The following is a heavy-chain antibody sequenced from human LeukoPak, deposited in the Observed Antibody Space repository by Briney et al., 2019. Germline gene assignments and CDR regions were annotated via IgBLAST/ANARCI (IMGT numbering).Heavy chain of an antibody. Sequence: SVKVSCKASGGTFSSYAISWVRQAPGQGLEGMGGIIPIFGTTNYAQKFQDRVTITADKSTSTAYMELSSLRSEDTAVYYCARVVGLTGYSSSWYSGYYYYMDVWGKGTTVTVSS. J-gene: IGHJ6*03. CDR1: GGTFSSYA. CDR2: IIPIFGTT. D-gene: IGHD6-13*01. V-gene: IGHV1-69*06. CDR3: ARVVGLTGYSSSWYSGYYYYMDV.